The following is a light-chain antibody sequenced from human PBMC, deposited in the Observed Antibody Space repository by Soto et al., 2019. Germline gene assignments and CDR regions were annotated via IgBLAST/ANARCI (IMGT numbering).Light chain of an antibody. CDR1: QGIDNR. V-gene: IGKV1-27*01. J-gene: IGKJ5*01. CDR2: AAS. CDR3: QKYNSAPFT. Sequence: DIQMTQSPSSLSVSEGDRVTITCRASQGIDNRLAWYQQKPGKAPKLLIYAASTLQAGVVSRFRGSGSWTDFTLTISSLQPEDVATYYCQKYNSAPFTFGQETRLEIK.